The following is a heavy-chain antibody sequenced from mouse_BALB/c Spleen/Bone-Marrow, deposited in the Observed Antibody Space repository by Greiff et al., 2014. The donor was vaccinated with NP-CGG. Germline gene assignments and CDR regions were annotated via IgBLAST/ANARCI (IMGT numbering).Heavy chain of an antibody. CDR2: INPGSGGT. D-gene: IGHD3-3*01. Sequence: QVQLQQPGAELVRPGTSVKVSCKASGYAFTNYLIEWVKQRPGQGLEWIGMINPGSGGTNYNEKFKGKATLTADKSSSTAYMQLSSLTSGDSAVYFCARRDGSYFDYWGQGTTLTVSS. CDR1: GYAFTNYL. V-gene: IGHV1-54*01. CDR3: ARRDGSYFDY. J-gene: IGHJ2*01.